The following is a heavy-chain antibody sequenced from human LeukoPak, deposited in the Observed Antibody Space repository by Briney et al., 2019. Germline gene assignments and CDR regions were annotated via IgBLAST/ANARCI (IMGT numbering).Heavy chain of an antibody. CDR3: ARDLIVADAPRMDV. J-gene: IGHJ6*02. D-gene: IGHD2-15*01. CDR2: IWYDGSNK. V-gene: IGHV3-33*01. CDR1: GFTFSSYG. Sequence: GGSLRLSCAASGFTFSSYGVHWVRQAPGKGLEWVAVIWYDGSNKYYADSVKGRFTISRDNSKNTLYLQMNSLRAEDTAVYYCARDLIVADAPRMDVWGQGTTVTVSS.